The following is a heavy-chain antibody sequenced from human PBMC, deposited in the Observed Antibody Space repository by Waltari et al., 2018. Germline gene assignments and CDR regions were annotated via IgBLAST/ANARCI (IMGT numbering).Heavy chain of an antibody. Sequence: EVQLVESGGGVVQPGGALRLSCAASGFTFSSYGMNWARQAPGKGLEWVSYLSSSSTNIFYADSVKGRFTISRDNAKNSLYLQMNNLRAEDTAMYFCARVDSGGYVWGQGTLVTVSS. D-gene: IGHD5-12*01. J-gene: IGHJ4*02. CDR1: GFTFSSYG. V-gene: IGHV3-48*01. CDR2: LSSSSTNI. CDR3: ARVDSGGYV.